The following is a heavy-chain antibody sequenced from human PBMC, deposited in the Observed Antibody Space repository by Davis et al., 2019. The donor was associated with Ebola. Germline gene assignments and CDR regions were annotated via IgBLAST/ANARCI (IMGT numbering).Heavy chain of an antibody. CDR3: ARDGYSGYVAVYYFDY. D-gene: IGHD5-12*01. J-gene: IGHJ4*02. Sequence: PGGSLRLSCAASGFTFSSYAMHWVRQAPGKGLEWVAVISYDGSNKYYADSVKGRFTISRDNSKNTLYLQMNSLRAEDTAVYYCARDGYSGYVAVYYFDYWGQGTLVTVSS. V-gene: IGHV3-30-3*01. CDR1: GFTFSSYA. CDR2: ISYDGSNK.